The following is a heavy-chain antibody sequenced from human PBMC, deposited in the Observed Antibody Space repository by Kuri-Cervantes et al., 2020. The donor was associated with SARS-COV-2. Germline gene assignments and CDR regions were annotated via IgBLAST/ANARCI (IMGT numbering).Heavy chain of an antibody. CDR1: GGTFSSYA. CDR2: IIPIFGTA. J-gene: IGHJ6*02. D-gene: IGHD6-19*01. Sequence: SVKVFCKASGGTFSSYAISWVRQAPGQGLEWMGGIIPIFGTANYAQKFQGRVTIIADESTSTAYMELSSLRSEDTAVYYCARAGVAGYSSGWNPYYYYGMDVWGQGTTVTVSS. V-gene: IGHV1-69*13. CDR3: ARAGVAGYSSGWNPYYYYGMDV.